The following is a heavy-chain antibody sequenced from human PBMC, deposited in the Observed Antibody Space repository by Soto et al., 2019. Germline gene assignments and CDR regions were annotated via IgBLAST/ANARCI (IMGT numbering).Heavy chain of an antibody. D-gene: IGHD6-13*01. CDR3: ARDLRRQLGGYYGMDV. Sequence: QVQLVQSGAEVRKPGSSVKVSCKASGGTFSSYPISWVRQAPGQGLEWMGGIIPIFGTTNYAQKFQGRVTIIADESKSTVYMELSSLRSEDTAVYYCARDLRRQLGGYYGMDVWGQGTTVTVSS. CDR1: GGTFSSYP. J-gene: IGHJ6*02. V-gene: IGHV1-69*01. CDR2: IIPIFGTT.